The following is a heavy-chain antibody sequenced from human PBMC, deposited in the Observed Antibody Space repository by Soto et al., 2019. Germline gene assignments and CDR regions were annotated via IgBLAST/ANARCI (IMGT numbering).Heavy chain of an antibody. CDR1: GFTFGSYS. CDR3: ARDGVAAAGTYYYYYYMDV. V-gene: IGHV3-48*01. J-gene: IGHJ6*03. Sequence: EVQLVESGGGLVQPGGSLRLSCAASGFTFGSYSMNWVRQAPGKGLEWVSYISSSSTIYYADSVKGRFTISRDNAKNSLYLQMNSLRAEDTAVYYCARDGVAAAGTYYYYYYMDVWGKGTTVTVSS. D-gene: IGHD6-13*01. CDR2: ISSSSTI.